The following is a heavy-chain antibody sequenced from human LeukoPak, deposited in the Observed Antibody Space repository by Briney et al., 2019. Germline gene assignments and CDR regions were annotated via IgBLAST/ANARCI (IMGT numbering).Heavy chain of an antibody. CDR1: GYTFCVSD. D-gene: IGHD2-15*01. V-gene: IGHV3-21*01. CDR2: ISSSSSYI. CDR3: AREGRKSRGVDIVRNKETGYYYMDV. Sequence: GGSLRLSCAPSGYTFCVSDMIWVRATPGEGVVGVLYISSSSSYIYYADSVKGRFSISRDNAKNSLYLQMNSMRAEDTAVYYCAREGRKSRGVDIVRNKETGYYYMDVWGKGTTVTVSS. J-gene: IGHJ6*03.